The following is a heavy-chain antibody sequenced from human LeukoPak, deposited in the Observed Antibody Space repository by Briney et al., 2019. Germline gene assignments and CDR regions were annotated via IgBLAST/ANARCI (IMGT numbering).Heavy chain of an antibody. D-gene: IGHD1-26*01. Sequence: SETLSLTCAVYGGSFSGYYWSWIRQPPGKGLEWIGEINHRGSTNYNPSLKSRVTISVDTSKNQFSLKLSSVTAADTAVYYCARANRSYYLDYWGQGTLVTVSS. CDR1: GGSFSGYY. CDR2: INHRGST. J-gene: IGHJ4*02. V-gene: IGHV4-34*01. CDR3: ARANRSYYLDY.